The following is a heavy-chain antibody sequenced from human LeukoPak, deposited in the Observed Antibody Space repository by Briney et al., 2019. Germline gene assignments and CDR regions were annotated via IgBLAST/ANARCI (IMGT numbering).Heavy chain of an antibody. V-gene: IGHV1-69*05. J-gene: IGHJ3*02. D-gene: IGHD6-6*01. CDR3: ASGKYSSSVVAFDI. CDR1: GGTFSSYA. CDR2: LIPIFGTA. Sequence: VASVKVSCKASGGTFSSYAISWVRQAPGQGLEWMGRLIPIFGTANYTQKFQGRVTITTDESTSTAYMELSSLRSEDTAVYYCASGKYSSSVVAFDIWGQGTMVTVSS.